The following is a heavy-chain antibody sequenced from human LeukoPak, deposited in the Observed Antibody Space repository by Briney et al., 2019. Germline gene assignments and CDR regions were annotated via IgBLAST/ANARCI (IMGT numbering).Heavy chain of an antibody. Sequence: LGESLKISCKASGYSFTSYWIGWVRPMPGKGLGWMGIIYPGDSDTRDSPSFQGQVTISADKSISTAYLQWSSLKASDTAMYYCARAQTPPTVADYWGQGTLVTVFS. CDR3: ARAQTPPTVADY. CDR1: GYSFTSYW. V-gene: IGHV5-51*01. CDR2: IYPGDSDT. D-gene: IGHD4-17*01. J-gene: IGHJ4*02.